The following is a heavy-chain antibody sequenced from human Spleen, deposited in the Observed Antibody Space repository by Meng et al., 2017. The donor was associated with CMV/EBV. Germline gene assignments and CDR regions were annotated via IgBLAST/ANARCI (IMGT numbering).Heavy chain of an antibody. D-gene: IGHD2-2*01. CDR3: ASGLCSSTSCYLAH. CDR1: GGTFSSYA. Sequence: SVKVSCKASGGTFSSYAISWVRQAPGQGLEWMGGIIPILGIANYAQKFQGRVTITADKSTSTAYMELSSLRSEDTAVYYCASGLCSSTSCYLAHWGQGTLVTVSS. CDR2: IIPILGIA. J-gene: IGHJ4*02. V-gene: IGHV1-69*10.